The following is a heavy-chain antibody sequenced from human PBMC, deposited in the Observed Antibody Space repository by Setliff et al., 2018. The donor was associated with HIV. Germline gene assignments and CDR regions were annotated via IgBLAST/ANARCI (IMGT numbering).Heavy chain of an antibody. Sequence: PSETLSLTCSVSGGSMTRNYWSWIRQPPGKGLEWIGYIYYSGTTNYNPSLKSRVTFPVDMSKTQVSLKLTSVTAADTAMYFCARVRGDNFWSGSYSLPASDAFDVWGQGTMVTVSS. CDR3: ARVRGDNFWSGSYSLPASDAFDV. CDR1: GGSMTRNY. CDR2: IYYSGTT. D-gene: IGHD3-3*01. V-gene: IGHV4-59*01. J-gene: IGHJ3*01.